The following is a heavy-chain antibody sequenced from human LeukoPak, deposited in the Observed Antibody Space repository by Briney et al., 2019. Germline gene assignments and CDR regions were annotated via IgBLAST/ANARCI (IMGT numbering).Heavy chain of an antibody. Sequence: GGSLRLSCAASGFTFSSYEMNWVRQAPGKGLEWVSYISSSGSTIYYADSVKGRFTISRDNAKNLLYLQMNSLRAEDTAVYYCARVDYYDSSVLPDYWGQGTLVTVSS. D-gene: IGHD3-22*01. CDR1: GFTFSSYE. J-gene: IGHJ4*02. CDR3: ARVDYYDSSVLPDY. CDR2: ISSSGSTI. V-gene: IGHV3-48*03.